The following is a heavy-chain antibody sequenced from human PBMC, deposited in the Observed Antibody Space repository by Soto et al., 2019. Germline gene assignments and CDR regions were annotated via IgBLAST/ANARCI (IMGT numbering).Heavy chain of an antibody. Sequence: PGGSLRLSCAASGFTFSNAWMNWVRQAPGKGLEWVGRIKSKTDGGTTDYAAPVKGRFTISRDDSKNTLYLQMNSLKTEDTAVYYCTTGTVLRYFDWSTGYYGMGGWGQGTTVTVSS. J-gene: IGHJ6*02. D-gene: IGHD3-9*01. CDR3: TTGTVLRYFDWSTGYYGMGG. V-gene: IGHV3-15*07. CDR1: GFTFSNAW. CDR2: IKSKTDGGTT.